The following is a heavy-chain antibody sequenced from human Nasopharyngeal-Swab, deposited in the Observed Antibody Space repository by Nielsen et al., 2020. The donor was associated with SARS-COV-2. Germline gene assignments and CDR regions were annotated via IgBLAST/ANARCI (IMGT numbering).Heavy chain of an antibody. Sequence: GRQAPGKGLEWVSTVSSTGGSTAYADSVKGRFTISRDNSNNTLFLQMNSLKVEDTAVYYCTKGSSGLDVWGQGTTVTVSS. CDR3: TKGSSGLDV. V-gene: IGHV3-23*01. J-gene: IGHJ6*02. CDR2: VSSTGGST.